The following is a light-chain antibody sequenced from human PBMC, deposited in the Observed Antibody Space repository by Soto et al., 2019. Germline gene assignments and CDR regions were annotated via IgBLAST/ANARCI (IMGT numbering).Light chain of an antibody. V-gene: IGKV1-5*01. J-gene: IGKJ1*01. CDR2: DAS. CDR3: QQYDTYWT. CDR1: QSIIGY. Sequence: DIQMTQSPSTLSASVGDRVTIPCRASQSIIGYLAWYQQKPGKAPKLLIYDASNLESGVPSRFSGSGSGTEFTLTISSLHPDDFATYYCQQYDTYWTFGQGTKVDIK.